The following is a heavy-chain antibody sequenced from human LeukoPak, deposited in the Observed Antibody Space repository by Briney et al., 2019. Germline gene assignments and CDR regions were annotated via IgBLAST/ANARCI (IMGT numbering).Heavy chain of an antibody. D-gene: IGHD3-22*01. J-gene: IGHJ4*02. V-gene: IGHV3-23*01. Sequence: GGSLGLSCAASGFSFSNAWMSWVRQAPGKGLEWVSALSGSGGSAYYADSVKGRFTISRDNSKNTLYLQMNSLRAEDTAVYYCAKGRYESSGFNWAAWGQGTLVTVSS. CDR1: GFSFSNAW. CDR3: AKGRYESSGFNWAA. CDR2: LSGSGGSA.